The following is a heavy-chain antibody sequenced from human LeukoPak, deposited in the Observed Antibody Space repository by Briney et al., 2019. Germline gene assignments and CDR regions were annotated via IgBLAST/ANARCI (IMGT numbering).Heavy chain of an antibody. J-gene: IGHJ5*02. CDR3: AKKLVMGPTGGFDP. Sequence: GGSLRLSCAASGFTFISYTMGWVRQAPGKGLEWVSTITGSGGSTYYVGGVKARFTISRDNARSTLFLQMNSLRAEDTAVYYCAKKLVMGPTGGFDPWGQGSLVTVSS. CDR2: ITGSGGST. CDR1: GFTFISYT. V-gene: IGHV3-23*01. D-gene: IGHD1-26*01.